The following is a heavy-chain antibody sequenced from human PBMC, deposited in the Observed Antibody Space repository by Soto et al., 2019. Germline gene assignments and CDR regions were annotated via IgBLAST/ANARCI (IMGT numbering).Heavy chain of an antibody. V-gene: IGHV4-31*02. CDR3: ARVSRGARLEWLGFDY. CDR2: IYYSGST. CDR1: GGSISRGGYY. J-gene: IGHJ4*02. D-gene: IGHD3-3*01. Sequence: PSDTLSLTCTVSGGSISRGGYYWSWIRQHPGKGLEWIGYIYYSGSTYYNPSLKSRVTISVDTSKNQFSLKLSSVTAADTAVYYCARVSRGARLEWLGFDYWGQGTLVTVSS.